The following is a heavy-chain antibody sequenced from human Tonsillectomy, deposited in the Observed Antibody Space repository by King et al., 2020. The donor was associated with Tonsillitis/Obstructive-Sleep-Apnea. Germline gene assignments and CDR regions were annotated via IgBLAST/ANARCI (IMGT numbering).Heavy chain of an antibody. Sequence: VQLVESGGGLVQPGGSLRLSCAASGFTFSSYETNWVRQSPGKGLEWVSYIGTSGSPIYYADSVKGRFTISRDNAKNSLYLQMNSLRAEDTAVYYCARGYYYDSSAYYPSPWGQGTLVTVSS. CDR3: ARGYYYDSSAYYPSP. D-gene: IGHD3-22*01. J-gene: IGHJ5*02. CDR1: GFTFSSYE. CDR2: IGTSGSPI. V-gene: IGHV3-48*03.